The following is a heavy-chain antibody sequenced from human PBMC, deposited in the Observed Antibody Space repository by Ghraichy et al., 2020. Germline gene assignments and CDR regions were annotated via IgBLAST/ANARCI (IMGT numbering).Heavy chain of an antibody. CDR2: ISSSGSTI. CDR3: ASTANYYDSSGPGGDY. CDR1: GFTFSDYY. D-gene: IGHD3-22*01. V-gene: IGHV3-11*01. J-gene: IGHJ4*02. Sequence: GGSLRLSCAASGFTFSDYYMSWIRQAPGKGLEWVSYISSSGSTIYYADSVKGRFTISRDNAKNSLYLQMNSLRAEDTAVYYCASTANYYDSSGPGGDYWGQGTLVTVSS.